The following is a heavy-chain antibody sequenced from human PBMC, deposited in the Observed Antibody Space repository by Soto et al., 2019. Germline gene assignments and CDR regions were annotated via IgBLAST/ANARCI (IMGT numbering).Heavy chain of an antibody. CDR3: ANENGYSSSWSEFDY. CDR2: ISGSGGST. V-gene: IGHV3-23*01. J-gene: IGHJ4*02. Sequence: EVQLLESGGGLVQPGGSLRLSCAASGFTFSSYAMSWVRQAPGKGLEWVSAISGSGGSTYYADSVKGRFTISRDNSKNPLYLQMNSLRAEDTAVYYCANENGYSSSWSEFDYWGQGTLVTVSS. CDR1: GFTFSSYA. D-gene: IGHD6-13*01.